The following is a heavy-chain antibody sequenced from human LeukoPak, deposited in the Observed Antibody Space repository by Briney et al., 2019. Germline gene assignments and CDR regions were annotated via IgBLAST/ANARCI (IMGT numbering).Heavy chain of an antibody. CDR3: ARASDDLYYFDY. CDR2: ISAYNGNT. Sequence: ASVNVSCKASGYTFTSYGISWVRQAPGQGLEWMGWISAYNGNTNYAQKLQGRVTMTTDTSTSTAYMELRSLRSDDTAVYYCARASDDLYYFDYWGQGTLVTVSS. CDR1: GYTFTSYG. J-gene: IGHJ4*02. V-gene: IGHV1-18*01.